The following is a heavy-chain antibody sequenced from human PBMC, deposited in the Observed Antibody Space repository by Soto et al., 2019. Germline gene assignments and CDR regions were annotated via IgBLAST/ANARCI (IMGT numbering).Heavy chain of an antibody. V-gene: IGHV1-69*13. D-gene: IGHD6-13*01. Sequence: SVKVSCKASGGTFSSYAISWVRQAPGQGLEWMGGIIPIFGTANYAQKFQGRVTITADESTSTAYMELSSLRSEDTAVYYCARDDLPGIAAAGTSYYYGMDVWGQGTTVTRLL. CDR1: GGTFSSYA. CDR2: IIPIFGTA. J-gene: IGHJ6*02. CDR3: ARDDLPGIAAAGTSYYYGMDV.